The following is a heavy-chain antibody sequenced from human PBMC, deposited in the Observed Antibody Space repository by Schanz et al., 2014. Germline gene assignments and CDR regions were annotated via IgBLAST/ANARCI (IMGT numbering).Heavy chain of an antibody. J-gene: IGHJ4*02. V-gene: IGHV3-30*02. CDR1: GFTFSSYG. CDR2: IWHDVTKR. CDR3: AKSYDTSGYSGFDY. D-gene: IGHD3-22*01. Sequence: QVQLVESGGGVVQPGGSLRLSCAASGFTFSSYGMHWVRQAPGKGLEWVAFIWHDVTKRSYADSVKGRFTVSRDNSKNTLYLQMNSLRAEDTAVYFCAKSYDTSGYSGFDYWGQGTLVTVSS.